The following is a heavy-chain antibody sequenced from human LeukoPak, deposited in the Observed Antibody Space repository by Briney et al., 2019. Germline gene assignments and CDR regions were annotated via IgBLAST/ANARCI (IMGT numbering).Heavy chain of an antibody. J-gene: IGHJ4*02. Sequence: ASVKVSCKASGYTFTGYYTHWVRQAPGQGLEWMGWINPNSGGTNYAQKFQGRVTMTRDTSISTAYMELSRLRSDDTAVYYCARYPDYFKIAAAGHEGYWGQGTLVTVSS. D-gene: IGHD6-13*01. CDR2: INPNSGGT. CDR3: ARYPDYFKIAAAGHEGY. V-gene: IGHV1-2*02. CDR1: GYTFTGYY.